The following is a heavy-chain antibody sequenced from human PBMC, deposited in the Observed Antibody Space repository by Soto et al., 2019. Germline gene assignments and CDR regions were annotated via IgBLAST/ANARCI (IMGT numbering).Heavy chain of an antibody. J-gene: IGHJ6*02. CDR3: AMVDVYVTPSPQDV. CDR2: INTYNGNT. CDR1: GYTFTRYG. V-gene: IGHV1-18*01. Sequence: QVQLVQSGAEVKNPGASVKVSCKASGYTFTRYGIVWARQAPGQGLEWMGWINTYNGNTNYAPNVQGRVTLTTDTYTSTAYMELRSLRSNDTAIYYCAMVDVYVTPSPQDVWGQGTTVIVSS. D-gene: IGHD3-16*01.